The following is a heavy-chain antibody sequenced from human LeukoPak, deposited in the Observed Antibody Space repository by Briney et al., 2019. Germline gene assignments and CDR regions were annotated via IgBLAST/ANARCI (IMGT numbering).Heavy chain of an antibody. D-gene: IGHD4-17*01. V-gene: IGHV3-21*01. CDR2: ISSSSSYI. J-gene: IGHJ5*02. CDR1: GFTFSTNP. CDR3: ARDGVFDYGDYGGENNWFDP. Sequence: GGSLRLSCAASGFTFSTNPMSWVRQAPGKGLEWVSSISSSSSYIYYADSVKGRFTISRDNAKNSLYLQMNSLRAEDTAVYYCARDGVFDYGDYGGENNWFDPWGQGTLVTVSS.